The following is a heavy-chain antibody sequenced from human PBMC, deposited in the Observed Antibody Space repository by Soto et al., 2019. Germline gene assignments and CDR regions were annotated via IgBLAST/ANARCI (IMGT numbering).Heavy chain of an antibody. CDR1: GYTFTTND. CDR3: AKDVRGLGHPYYYGMDV. CDR2: MDPNSGVA. V-gene: IGHV1-8*02. Sequence: QVHLVQSGAEVRKPGASVKVSCKAFGYTFTTNDINWVRQAPGQGLEWLGWMDPNSGVAGYAQKFQGRVIMTRDTSTSTAHMELSGLTSEDTAVYYCAKDVRGLGHPYYYGMDVWGQGTTVTVSS. J-gene: IGHJ6*02.